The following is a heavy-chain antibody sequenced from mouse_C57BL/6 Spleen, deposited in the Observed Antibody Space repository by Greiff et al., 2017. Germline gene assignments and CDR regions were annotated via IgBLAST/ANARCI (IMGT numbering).Heavy chain of an antibody. CDR3: ATLLRSWYFDV. V-gene: IGHV1-52*01. CDR2: IDPSDSET. J-gene: IGHJ1*03. D-gene: IGHD1-1*01. Sequence: QVQLQQPGAELVRPGSSVKLSCKASGYTFTSYWMHWVKQRPIQGLEWIGNIDPSDSETHYNQKFKDKATLTVDKSSSTAYMQLSSLTSEDSAVYFCATLLRSWYFDVWGTGTTVTVSS. CDR1: GYTFTSYW.